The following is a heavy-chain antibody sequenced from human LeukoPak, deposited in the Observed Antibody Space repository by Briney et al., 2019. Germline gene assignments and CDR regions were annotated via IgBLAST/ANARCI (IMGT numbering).Heavy chain of an antibody. J-gene: IGHJ5*02. V-gene: IGHV3-23*01. D-gene: IGHD2-2*01. CDR2: ISGGGGSS. Sequence: GGSLRLSCGASGFTFSSYAMSWVHQAPGKGLEWISTISGGGGSSYYPDSVKGRFTISRDNSKNTLYLQMNSLRAEDTAVYYCAKGGYCSSTSCYVGWFDPWGQGTLVTVSS. CDR3: AKGGYCSSTSCYVGWFDP. CDR1: GFTFSSYA.